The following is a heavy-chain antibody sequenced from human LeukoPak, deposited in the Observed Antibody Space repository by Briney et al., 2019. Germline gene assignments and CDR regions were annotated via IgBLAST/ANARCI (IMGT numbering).Heavy chain of an antibody. CDR3: ARDYDSGTSYFDY. J-gene: IGHJ4*02. V-gene: IGHV3-48*02. Sequence: GGSLRLFCAASGFTFSTYSMNWVRQAPGKGLECLSYISYSSYTIYYADSVKGRFTISRDNAKNSLYLQMNSLRDEDTAVYYCARDYDSGTSYFDYWGQGTLVTVSS. CDR1: GFTFSTYS. CDR2: ISYSSYTI. D-gene: IGHD3-10*01.